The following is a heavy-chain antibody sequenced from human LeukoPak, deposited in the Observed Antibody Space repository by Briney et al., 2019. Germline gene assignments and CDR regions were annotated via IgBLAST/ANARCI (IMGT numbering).Heavy chain of an antibody. J-gene: IGHJ4*02. D-gene: IGHD2-2*01. CDR3: ARGYIVVVPAAPYYFDY. Sequence: SETLSLTCTVSGGSISSSSYYWGWIRQPPGKGLEWIGEINHSGSTNCNPSLKSRVTISVDTSKNQFSLKLSSVTAADTAVYYCARGYIVVVPAAPYYFDYWGQGTLVTVSS. V-gene: IGHV4-39*07. CDR1: GGSISSSSYY. CDR2: INHSGST.